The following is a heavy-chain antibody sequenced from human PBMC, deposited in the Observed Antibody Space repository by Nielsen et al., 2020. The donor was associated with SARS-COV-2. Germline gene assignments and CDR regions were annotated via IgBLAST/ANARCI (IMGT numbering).Heavy chain of an antibody. CDR1: GGSISSYY. CDR3: ARAGYCSSTSCYDWFDP. J-gene: IGHJ5*02. CDR2: IYYSGST. Sequence: SETLSLTCTVSGGSISSYYWSWIRQPPGKGLEWIGYIYYSGSTNYNPSLKSRVTISVDTSKNQFSLKLSSVTAADTAVYCCARAGYCSSTSCYDWFDPWGQGTLVTVSS. D-gene: IGHD2-2*01. V-gene: IGHV4-59*01.